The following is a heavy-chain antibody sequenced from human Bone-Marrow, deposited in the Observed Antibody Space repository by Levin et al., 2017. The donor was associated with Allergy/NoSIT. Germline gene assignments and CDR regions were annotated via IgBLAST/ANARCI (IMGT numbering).Heavy chain of an antibody. J-gene: IGHJ5*02. V-gene: IGHV3-53*01. CDR3: AKVRPYRGNFNPDRFDP. Sequence: LSLTCAVSGLDVSNNFMHWVRQAPGKGLDWVSVIYRGGNTYYAESVEGRFTISRDNSQNTLYLEMNSLRADDTAVYYCAKVRPYRGNFNPDRFDPWGQGTLVTVSS. CDR1: GLDVSNNF. CDR2: IYRGGNT. D-gene: IGHD1-26*01.